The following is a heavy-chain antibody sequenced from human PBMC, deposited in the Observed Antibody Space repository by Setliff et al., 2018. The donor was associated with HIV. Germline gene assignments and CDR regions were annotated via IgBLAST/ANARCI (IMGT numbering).Heavy chain of an antibody. V-gene: IGHV4-34*01. CDR1: GGSFSGYY. CDR2: INHSGSL. CDR3: ARSIVPVASGYYYFEY. D-gene: IGHD3-3*01. J-gene: IGHJ4*02. Sequence: SETLSLTCSVSGGSFSGYYWSWIRQSPGKGLEWIGEINHSGSLNYNPSLKSRVAISVDTSKNQFSLRLSSVAAGDTAVYYCARSIVPVASGYYYFEYWGQGTLVTVSS.